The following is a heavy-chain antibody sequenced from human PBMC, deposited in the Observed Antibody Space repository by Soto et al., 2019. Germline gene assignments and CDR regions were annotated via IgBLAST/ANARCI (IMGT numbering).Heavy chain of an antibody. CDR1: GFTFGDYA. J-gene: IGHJ4*02. Sequence: PGGSLRLSCTASGFTFGDYAMSWFRQAPGKGLEWVGFIRSKAYGGTTEYAASVKGRFTISRDDSKSIAYLQMNSLKTEDTAVYYCTRGSSYCGGDCYSAYWGQGTLVTVSS. D-gene: IGHD2-21*01. V-gene: IGHV3-49*03. CDR3: TRGSSYCGGDCYSAY. CDR2: IRSKAYGGTT.